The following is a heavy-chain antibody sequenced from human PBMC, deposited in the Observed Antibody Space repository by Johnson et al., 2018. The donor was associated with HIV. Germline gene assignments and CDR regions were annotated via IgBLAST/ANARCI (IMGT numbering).Heavy chain of an antibody. CDR2: INWDGDST. CDR3: AKDIASGYSNGGTLDI. CDR1: RFTFDDYA. D-gene: IGHD3-10*01. V-gene: IGHV3-43D*03. Sequence: VQLVESGGVVVHPGGSLRLSCETSRFTFDDYAMHWVRQAPGKGLEWVSLINWDGDSTYYADSGKGRSTISSDTSKTSLYLQMNSLRPEDTGLYYCAKDIASGYSNGGTLDIWGQGTMVTVSS. J-gene: IGHJ3*02.